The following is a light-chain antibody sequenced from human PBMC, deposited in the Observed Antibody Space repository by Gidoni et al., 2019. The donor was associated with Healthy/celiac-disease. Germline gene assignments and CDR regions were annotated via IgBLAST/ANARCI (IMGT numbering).Light chain of an antibody. CDR1: QSISSY. CDR3: QQSYSTCT. J-gene: IGKJ5*01. V-gene: IGKV1-39*01. Sequence: DIQMTQSPSSLSASVGDRVTITCRASQSISSYLNWYQQKPGKAPNLLIYAASSLQSGVPSRFSGSGSGTDFTLTISSLQPEDFATYYCQQSYSTCTFXQXTRLEIK. CDR2: AAS.